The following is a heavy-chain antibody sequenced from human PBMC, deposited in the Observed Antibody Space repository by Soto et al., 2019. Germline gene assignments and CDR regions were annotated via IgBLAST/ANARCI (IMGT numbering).Heavy chain of an antibody. CDR3: ARLPGYCRGNSCQFDY. D-gene: IGHD2-15*01. CDR2: INHSGST. CDR1: GGSFSGYY. J-gene: IGHJ4*02. V-gene: IGHV4-34*01. Sequence: SETLSLTCAVYGGSFSGYYWSWIRQPPGKGLEWIGEINHSGSTNYSPSLKSRVTISVDTSKNQFSLKLSSVTAAAPAVYFWARLPGYCRGNSCQFDYGGKETLVT.